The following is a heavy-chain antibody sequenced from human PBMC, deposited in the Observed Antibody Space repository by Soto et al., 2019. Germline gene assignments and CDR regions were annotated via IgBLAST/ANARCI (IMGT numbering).Heavy chain of an antibody. J-gene: IGHJ6*02. CDR3: ARXGGGIAAAGTGYYYGMDV. D-gene: IGHD6-13*01. CDR1: GYTFTSYG. CDR2: ISAYNGNT. Sequence: GASVKVSCKASGYTFTSYGISWVRQAPGQGLEWMGWISAYNGNTNYAQKLQGRVTMTTDTSTSTAYMELRSLRSDDTAVYYCARXGGGIAAAGTGYYYGMDVWGQGTTVTV. V-gene: IGHV1-18*04.